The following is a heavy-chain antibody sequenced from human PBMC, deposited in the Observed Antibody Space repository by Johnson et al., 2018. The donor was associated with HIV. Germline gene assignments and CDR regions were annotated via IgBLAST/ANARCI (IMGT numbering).Heavy chain of an antibody. CDR3: ARERIGYSSSGDAFDI. D-gene: IGHD6-13*01. CDR2: INWNGGRT. Sequence: VQLVESGGGVVRHGGSLRLSCAASGFTFDDHGMSWVRQAPGKGLEWVSGINWNGGRTGYADSVKGRFTISRDNAQNTLYLQMNSLRAEDTAVYYCARERIGYSSSGDAFDIWGQGTMVTVSS. CDR1: GFTFDDHG. V-gene: IGHV3-20*04. J-gene: IGHJ3*02.